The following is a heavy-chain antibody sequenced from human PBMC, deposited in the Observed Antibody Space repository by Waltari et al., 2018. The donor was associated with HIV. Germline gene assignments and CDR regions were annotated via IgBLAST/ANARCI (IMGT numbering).Heavy chain of an antibody. CDR1: GDSISSSTYY. Sequence: QLQLQESGPGLVKPSETLSLTCTVSGDSISSSTYYWGWVRQPPGKGLEWVEGVHHSGSIFYTPSLTSRVTISVDTSTNQFSLQLTSVTAADTAVFYCAREWRATSWYQGGFDYWGQGTLVTVSS. CDR2: VHHSGSI. J-gene: IGHJ4*02. V-gene: IGHV4-39*02. CDR3: AREWRATSWYQGGFDY. D-gene: IGHD1-20*01.